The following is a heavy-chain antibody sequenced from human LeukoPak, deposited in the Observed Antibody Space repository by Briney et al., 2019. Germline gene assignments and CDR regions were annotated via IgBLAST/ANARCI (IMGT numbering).Heavy chain of an antibody. CDR1: GFIFSNYW. CDR2: IKLDGSEK. D-gene: IGHD3-3*01. J-gene: IGHJ4*02. V-gene: IGHV3-7*02. Sequence: PGESLRLSCAASGFIFSNYWMSWPRQAPGKGLEWVASIKLDGSEKYHVDSVKGRFTISRDNAKNSLYLQMNSLRAEDTAVYYCARRGTSFDYWGQGTLVTVSS. CDR3: ARRGTSFDY.